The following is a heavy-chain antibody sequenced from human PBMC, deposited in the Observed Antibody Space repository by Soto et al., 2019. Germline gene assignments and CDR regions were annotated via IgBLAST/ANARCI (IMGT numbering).Heavy chain of an antibody. V-gene: IGHV3-72*01. J-gene: IGHJ6*02. CDR1: GFTFSDHY. D-gene: IGHD3-22*01. Sequence: EVQLVESGGGLVQPGGSLRLSCAASGFTFSDHYMDWVRQAPGKGLEWVGRTRNRANSYTTEYAASVKGRFTMSRHDSENSLYLQMNSLKTEDTAVYYCATYYYVPYYYGMDVWGQGTTVTVS. CDR3: ATYYYVPYYYGMDV. CDR2: TRNRANSYTT.